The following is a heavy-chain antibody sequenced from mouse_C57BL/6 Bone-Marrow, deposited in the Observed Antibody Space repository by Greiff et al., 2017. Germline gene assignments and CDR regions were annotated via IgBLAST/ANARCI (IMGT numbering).Heavy chain of an antibody. CDR1: GYTFTSYW. CDR2: IDPSDSYT. V-gene: IGHV1-50*01. CDR3: ASGLLRPYFDY. J-gene: IGHJ2*01. Sequence: QVQLQQPGAELVKPGASVKLSCKASGYTFTSYWMQWVKQRPGQGLEWIGEIDPSDSYTNYNQKFKGKATLTVDTSSSTAYMQLSSLTSEDSAVYYCASGLLRPYFDYWGQGTTLTVSS. D-gene: IGHD1-1*01.